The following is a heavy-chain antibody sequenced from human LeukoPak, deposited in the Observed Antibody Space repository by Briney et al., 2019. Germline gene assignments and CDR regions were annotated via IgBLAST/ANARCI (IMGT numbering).Heavy chain of an antibody. Sequence: ASVKVPCKASGYTFTGYYIHWVRQAPGQGLEWMGWINPNSGGTNYAQKFQGRVTMTRDTSISTAYMELSRLRSDDTAVYYCASELGVVPAAFDYWGQGTLVTVSS. CDR1: GYTFTGYY. J-gene: IGHJ4*02. V-gene: IGHV1-2*02. D-gene: IGHD2-2*01. CDR2: INPNSGGT. CDR3: ASELGVVPAAFDY.